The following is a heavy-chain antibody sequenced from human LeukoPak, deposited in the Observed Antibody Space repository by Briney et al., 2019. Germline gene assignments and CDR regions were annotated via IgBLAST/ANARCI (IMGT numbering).Heavy chain of an antibody. D-gene: IGHD6-19*01. CDR3: ASGDTSGWYFCFHY. V-gene: IGHV3-48*03. J-gene: IGHJ4*02. CDR2: ISSSGGTI. CDR1: GITFSNYE. Sequence: GGSLRLSCAASGITFSNYEVNWVRQAPGKGLEWVSYISSSGGTIYYADSVKGRFTISRDNAKNSLYLQMNSLRAEDTAVYYCASGDTSGWYFCFHYWGQGILVTVSS.